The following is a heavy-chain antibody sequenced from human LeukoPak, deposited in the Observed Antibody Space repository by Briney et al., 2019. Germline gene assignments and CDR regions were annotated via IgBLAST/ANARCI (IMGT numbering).Heavy chain of an antibody. CDR3: ARRRITMIVVVKGPGYYFDY. Sequence: SETLSLTCAVYGGSFSGYYWSGIRQPPGKGLEWIGEINHSGSTNYNPSLKSRVTISVDTSKNQFSLKLSSVTAADTAVYYCARRRITMIVVVKGPGYYFDYWGQGTLVTVSS. CDR1: GGSFSGYY. D-gene: IGHD3-22*01. CDR2: INHSGST. V-gene: IGHV4-34*01. J-gene: IGHJ4*02.